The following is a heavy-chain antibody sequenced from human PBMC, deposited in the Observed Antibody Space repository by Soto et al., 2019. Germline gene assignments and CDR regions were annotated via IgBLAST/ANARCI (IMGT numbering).Heavy chain of an antibody. Sequence: QITLKESGPTLVKPTQTLTLTCTFSGFSLSTSGVGVGWIRQPPGKALEWLALIYWNDDKRYSPSLKRRLTITKDTSKNQVVLTMTNMDPVDTATYYCAHSQEGYSYGSRPTYYYYGMDVWGQGTTVTVSS. CDR2: IYWNDDK. D-gene: IGHD5-18*01. CDR3: AHSQEGYSYGSRPTYYYYGMDV. CDR1: GFSLSTSGVG. J-gene: IGHJ6*02. V-gene: IGHV2-5*01.